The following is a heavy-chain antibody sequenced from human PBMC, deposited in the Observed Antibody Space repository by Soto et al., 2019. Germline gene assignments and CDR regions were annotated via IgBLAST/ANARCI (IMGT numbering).Heavy chain of an antibody. Sequence: QLQLQESGSGLVKPSQTLSLTCAVSGGSISSGGYSWSWIRQPPGKGLEWIGYIYHSGSTYYNPSLKSRVTISVDRSKNQXPLXXXXXXXXXXXXXYCARVPDYWGQGTLVTV. CDR1: GGSISSGGYS. CDR3: ARVPDY. V-gene: IGHV4-30-2*01. D-gene: IGHD2-2*01. J-gene: IGHJ4*02. CDR2: IYHSGST.